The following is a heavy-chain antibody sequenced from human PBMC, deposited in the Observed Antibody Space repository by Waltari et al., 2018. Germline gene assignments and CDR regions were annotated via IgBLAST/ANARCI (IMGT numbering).Heavy chain of an antibody. J-gene: IGHJ4*02. Sequence: QLQLQESGPGLVKPSETLSITRTVPCGSISSSPYYGGRIRQPPGKGRGWIGGIYYSGNTYYNPSLKSRVTISVDTSKNQFSLKLSSVTAADTAVYYCARQGREYYFDYWGQGTLVTVSS. CDR2: IYYSGNT. V-gene: IGHV4-39*01. CDR1: CGSISSSPYY. D-gene: IGHD3-10*01. CDR3: ARQGREYYFDY.